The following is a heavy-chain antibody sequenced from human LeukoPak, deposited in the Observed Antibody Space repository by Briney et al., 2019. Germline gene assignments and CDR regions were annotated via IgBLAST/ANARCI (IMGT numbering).Heavy chain of an antibody. CDR2: ISGDGGST. Sequence: GGSLRLSCAASGFTFDDYAMHWVRQAPGKGLKWVSLISGDGGSTYYADSVKGRFTISRDNSKNSLYLQMNSLRTEDTALYYCAKDMENWNYAHYYGMDVWGQGTTVTVSS. CDR3: AKDMENWNYAHYYGMDV. J-gene: IGHJ6*02. V-gene: IGHV3-43*02. CDR1: GFTFDDYA. D-gene: IGHD1-7*01.